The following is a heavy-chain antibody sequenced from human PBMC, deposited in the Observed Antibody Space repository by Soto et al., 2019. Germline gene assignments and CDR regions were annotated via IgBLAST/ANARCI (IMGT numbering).Heavy chain of an antibody. CDR2: ISYDGRHI. V-gene: IGHV3-30*09. J-gene: IGHJ6*02. Sequence: DLAESGGGVVQPGNSLRLSCTASGFIFSNYAMHWVRQAPGKGLEWVALISYDGRHIYYADSVKGRFVISRDNSKNTLDLVMNCVRSEDTAMYYCARDVSDYVLDVWGQGTTVNVSS. D-gene: IGHD4-17*01. CDR3: ARDVSDYVLDV. CDR1: GFIFSNYA.